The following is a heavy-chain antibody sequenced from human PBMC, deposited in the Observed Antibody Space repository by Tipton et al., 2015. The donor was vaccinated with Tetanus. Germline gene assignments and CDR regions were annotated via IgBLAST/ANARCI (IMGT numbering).Heavy chain of an antibody. CDR1: GASFSGSY. D-gene: IGHD6-19*01. Sequence: TLSLTCAVSGASFSGSYWSWIRQPPGKGLEWVGEIRPGGSPYYTPSLRSRATISVDTSKNHFSLSLTSVTAADTAVYYCAYLPKHWLVPSFDPWGQGTLVTVSS. V-gene: IGHV4-34*01. J-gene: IGHJ5*02. CDR2: IRPGGSP. CDR3: AYLPKHWLVPSFDP.